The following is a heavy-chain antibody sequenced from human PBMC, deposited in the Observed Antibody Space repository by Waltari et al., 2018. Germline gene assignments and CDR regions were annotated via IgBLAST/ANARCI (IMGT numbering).Heavy chain of an antibody. Sequence: EVDLVESGGGLVQPGGSLRLSCAASGFTFTTDWMHGVRQAPGKGLVWVSRINSDGRGTSYADSVQGRYTISRDNAKNTVFLQMNSLRVDDTAVYYCVRRLDKRRGFDYWGQGTLVTVSS. CDR1: GFTFTTDW. CDR3: VRRLDKRRGFDY. J-gene: IGHJ4*02. D-gene: IGHD3-16*01. V-gene: IGHV3-74*01. CDR2: INSDGRGT.